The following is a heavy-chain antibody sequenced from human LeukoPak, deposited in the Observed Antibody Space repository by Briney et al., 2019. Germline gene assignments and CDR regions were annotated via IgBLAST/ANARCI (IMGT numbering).Heavy chain of an antibody. CDR2: INPNSGGT. D-gene: IGHD3-16*01. CDR3: ARSLPLMVGDSQDNFNY. J-gene: IGHJ4*02. V-gene: IGHV1-2*02. CDR1: GYTFIDYY. Sequence: ASVKVSCKASGYTFIDYYMHWVRQAPGQGLEWMGWINPNSGGTNSAQNFQGRVTMTRDTSISTAYMELSSLRSDDTAVYYCARSLPLMVGDSQDNFNYWGQGTLVTVSS.